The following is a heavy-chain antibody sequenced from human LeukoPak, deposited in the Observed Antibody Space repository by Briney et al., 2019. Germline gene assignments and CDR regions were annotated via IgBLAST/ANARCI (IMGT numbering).Heavy chain of an antibody. CDR3: AKARGLRIVGAHFDY. J-gene: IGHJ4*02. CDR2: ISYDGSNK. CDR1: GFTFSSYA. V-gene: IGHV3-30-3*01. D-gene: IGHD1-26*01. Sequence: GGSLRLSCAASGFTFSSYAMHWVRQAPGKGLEWVAVISYDGSNKYYADSVTGRFTISRDNSKNTLYLQMNSLRAEDTAVYYCAKARGLRIVGAHFDYWGQGTLVTVSS.